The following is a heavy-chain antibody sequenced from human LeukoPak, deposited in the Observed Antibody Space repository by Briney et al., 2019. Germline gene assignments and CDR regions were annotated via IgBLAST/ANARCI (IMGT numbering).Heavy chain of an antibody. Sequence: ASVKVSCKVSGYTLTELSMRWVRQAPGKGLEWMGGFDPEDGETIYAQKFQGRVTMTEDTSTDTAYMELSSLRSEDTAVYYCATDPGGYDILTGYHPRVDYWGQGTLVTVSS. CDR3: ATDPGGYDILTGYHPRVDY. D-gene: IGHD3-9*01. V-gene: IGHV1-24*01. J-gene: IGHJ4*02. CDR1: GYTLTELS. CDR2: FDPEDGET.